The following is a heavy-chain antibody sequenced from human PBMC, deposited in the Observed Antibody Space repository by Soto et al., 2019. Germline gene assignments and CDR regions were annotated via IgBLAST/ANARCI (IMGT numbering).Heavy chain of an antibody. Sequence: QVQLQESGPGLVKPSGTLSLTCAVSGGSISSTNWWNWVRQPPGKGLEWIGEIYHTGSTNYNPSLKSRFTISVDKSKNQFSLKLNSVTAADTAVYYCAVTGTSDYWGQGTLVTVSS. V-gene: IGHV4-4*02. J-gene: IGHJ4*02. CDR2: IYHTGST. CDR3: AVTGTSDY. CDR1: GGSISSTNW. D-gene: IGHD1-7*01.